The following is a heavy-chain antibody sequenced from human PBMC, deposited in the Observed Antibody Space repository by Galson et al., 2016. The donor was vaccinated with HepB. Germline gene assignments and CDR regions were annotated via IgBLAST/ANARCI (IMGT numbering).Heavy chain of an antibody. CDR2: INSRGNVL. CDR3: ASTLYYYDTGASIA. CDR1: GFTFPTYT. D-gene: IGHD3-16*01. Sequence: SLRLSCAASGFTFPTYTMSWVRQAPGKGLEWVSYINSRGNVLYYADSVRGRFTISRDNAKNSLYLQMNSLRDEDTAVYFCASTLYYYDTGASIAWGQGTLVTVSS. V-gene: IGHV3-48*02. J-gene: IGHJ1*01.